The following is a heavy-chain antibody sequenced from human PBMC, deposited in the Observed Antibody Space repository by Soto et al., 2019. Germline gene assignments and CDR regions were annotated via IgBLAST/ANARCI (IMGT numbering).Heavy chain of an antibody. V-gene: IGHV4-39*01. D-gene: IGHD6-13*01. CDR1: GGSISSSSYY. CDR2: IYYSGST. CDR3: ARQWGGIAAAPGFDP. J-gene: IGHJ5*02. Sequence: SETLSLTCTVSGGSISSSSYYWGWIRQPPGKGLEWIGSIYYSGSTYYNPSLKSRVTISVDTSKNQFSLKLSSVTAADTAVYYCARQWGGIAAAPGFDPWGQGTLVTVSS.